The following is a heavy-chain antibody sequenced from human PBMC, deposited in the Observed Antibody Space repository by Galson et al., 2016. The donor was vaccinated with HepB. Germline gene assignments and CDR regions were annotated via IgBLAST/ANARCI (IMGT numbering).Heavy chain of an antibody. CDR3: ARGRSGPKYFESLI. Sequence: SCKASGYAFAANDINWVRQAPGQGLEWMGRMDPNTGKTYYPQEFQGRVTMAREASIRTAYMELSALRYEDTAMYYCARGRSGPKYFESLIWGQGTMVTVSS. CDR1: GYAFAAND. V-gene: IGHV1-8*01. CDR2: MDPNTGKT. D-gene: IGHD3-9*01. J-gene: IGHJ3*01.